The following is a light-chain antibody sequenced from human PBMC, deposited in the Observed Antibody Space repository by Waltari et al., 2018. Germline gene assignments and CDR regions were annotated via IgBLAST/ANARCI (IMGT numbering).Light chain of an antibody. Sequence: VLTQSPATLSLSPGERATLSCRASQSVSGYFAWYPQKPGQAPRLLIYDGSNRATGIPPRFSGSGSGTDCTLTISSLEPEDFAVYYCQHRNHWPPLFTFGPGTKVEIK. V-gene: IGKV3-11*01. J-gene: IGKJ3*01. CDR1: QSVSGY. CDR3: QHRNHWPPLFT. CDR2: DGS.